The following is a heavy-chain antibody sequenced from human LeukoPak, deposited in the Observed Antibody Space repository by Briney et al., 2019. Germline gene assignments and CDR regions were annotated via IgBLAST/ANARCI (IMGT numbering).Heavy chain of an antibody. CDR1: GFTMSSLH. D-gene: IGHD5-24*01. J-gene: IGHJ5*02. CDR2: MRGVGSTI. V-gene: IGHV3-48*03. Sequence: GGSLRLSCVASGFTMSSLHMAWVRQAPGKGLEWVSYMRGVGSTIHYADSVKGRFTISRDDAKNSLYLQTNRLRDEDTAFYYCATVSRDGFNHNWYDLWGQGTLVTVSS. CDR3: ATVSRDGFNHNWYDL.